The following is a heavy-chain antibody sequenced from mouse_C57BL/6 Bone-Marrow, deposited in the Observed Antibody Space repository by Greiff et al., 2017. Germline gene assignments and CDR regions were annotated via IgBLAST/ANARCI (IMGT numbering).Heavy chain of an antibody. Sequence: EVHLVESGGDLVKPGGSLKLSCAASGFTFSSYGMSWVRQTPDKRLEWVATISSGGSYTYYPDSVKGRFTISRDNAKNTLYLQMSSLKSEDTAMYYCARRDYGSYAMDYWGQGTSVTVSS. CDR1: GFTFSSYG. J-gene: IGHJ4*01. CDR2: ISSGGSYT. V-gene: IGHV5-6*01. D-gene: IGHD1-1*01. CDR3: ARRDYGSYAMDY.